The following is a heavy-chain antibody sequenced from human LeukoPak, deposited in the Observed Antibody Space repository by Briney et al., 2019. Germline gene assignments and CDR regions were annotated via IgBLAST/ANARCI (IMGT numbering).Heavy chain of an antibody. D-gene: IGHD3-22*01. CDR1: GFTFSIYA. CDR2: ITSRGEST. CDR3: ARDRPNYYGSDGHYYRRDGDY. Sequence: AGGSLRLSCAASGFTFSIYAMSWVRQVPGKGLQWVSSITSRGESTWYVDSVKGRFTITRDNSENTLYLQMHSLRAKDTAVYYCARDRPNYYGSDGHYYRRDGDYWGRGTLVSVSS. J-gene: IGHJ4*02. V-gene: IGHV3-23*01.